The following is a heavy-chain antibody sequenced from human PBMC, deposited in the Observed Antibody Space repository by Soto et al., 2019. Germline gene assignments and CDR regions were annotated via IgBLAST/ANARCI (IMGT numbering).Heavy chain of an antibody. D-gene: IGHD6-19*01. V-gene: IGHV3-74*01. Sequence: PGGSLRLSCAASGFTFSSYWMHWVRQAPGKGLVWVSRINSDGSSTSYADSVKGRFTISRDNAKNKLYLQMNSLRAEDTAVYYCARDLGQWLQPYYYGMDVWGKGTQVTVSS. J-gene: IGHJ6*04. CDR3: ARDLGQWLQPYYYGMDV. CDR1: GFTFSSYW. CDR2: INSDGSST.